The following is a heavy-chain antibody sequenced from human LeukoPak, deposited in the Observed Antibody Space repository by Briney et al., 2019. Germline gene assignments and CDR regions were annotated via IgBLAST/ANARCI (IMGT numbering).Heavy chain of an antibody. CDR1: GGSISSSSYY. J-gene: IGHJ5*02. Sequence: SETLSLTCTVSGGSISSSSYYWGWIRQPPGKGLEWIGSIYYSGSTYYNPSLKSRVTISVDTSKNQFSLKLSSVTAADTAVYYCARDIKRWIKPDGFDPWGQGTLVTVSS. D-gene: IGHD1/OR15-1a*01. V-gene: IGHV4-39*07. CDR3: ARDIKRWIKPDGFDP. CDR2: IYYSGST.